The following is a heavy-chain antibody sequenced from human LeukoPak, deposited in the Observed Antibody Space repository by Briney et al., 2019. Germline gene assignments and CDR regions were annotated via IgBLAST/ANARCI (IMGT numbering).Heavy chain of an antibody. CDR2: PSYDGTNT. CDR3: ASPSPHANRYSFDY. Sequence: PGTALMFSCGASGVAFSSYAMHWCRQAPGKGLEGGAVPSYDGTNTSYAPSVKGRLTNPRDNTTTTLYLQMHRPRAEDPAVYYCASPSPHANRYSFDYWGQGTLVTVSS. D-gene: IGHD1-14*01. J-gene: IGHJ4*02. CDR1: GVAFSSYA. V-gene: IGHV3-30-3*01.